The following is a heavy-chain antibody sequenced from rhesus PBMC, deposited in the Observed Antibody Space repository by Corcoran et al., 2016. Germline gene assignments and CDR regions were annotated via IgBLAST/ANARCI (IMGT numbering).Heavy chain of an antibody. J-gene: IGHJ4*01. CDR3: ARGHSYFYYFDY. V-gene: IGHV4S12*01. D-gene: IGHD5-12*01. Sequence: QVQLQESGPGLVKPSETLSLTCAVSGGSISRSNWWSWIRPPPGKGLEWIGGIYSNTESTNYNPSLQNRVTISKDTSKNQFSLKLSSVTAADTAVYYCARGHSYFYYFDYWGQGVLVTVSS. CDR2: IYSNTEST. CDR1: GGSISRSNW.